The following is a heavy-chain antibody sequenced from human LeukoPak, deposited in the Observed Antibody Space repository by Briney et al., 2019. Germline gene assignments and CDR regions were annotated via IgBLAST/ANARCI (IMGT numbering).Heavy chain of an antibody. J-gene: IGHJ4*02. Sequence: GGSLRLSCAASGFTFSSYAMSWVRQAPGKGLEWVSAISGSGGSTYYADSVKGRFTISRDNSKNTLYLQMNSLRAEDTAVYYCAKDGSGWYLFSAGYFDYWGQGTLVTVSP. V-gene: IGHV3-23*01. CDR2: ISGSGGST. CDR3: AKDGSGWYLFSAGYFDY. D-gene: IGHD6-19*01. CDR1: GFTFSSYA.